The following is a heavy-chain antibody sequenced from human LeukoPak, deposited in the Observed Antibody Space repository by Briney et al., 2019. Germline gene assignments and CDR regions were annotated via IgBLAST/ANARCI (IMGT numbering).Heavy chain of an antibody. Sequence: TGGSLRLSCAASGFIFSSYWMSWVRQAPGKGLEWVASINHNGNVNYYVDSVKGRFTISRDNAKNSLYLQMSNLRAEDTAVYFCARGGGLDVWGQGATVTVSS. J-gene: IGHJ6*02. CDR2: INHNGNVN. D-gene: IGHD3-16*01. V-gene: IGHV3-7*03. CDR1: GFIFSSYW. CDR3: ARGGGLDV.